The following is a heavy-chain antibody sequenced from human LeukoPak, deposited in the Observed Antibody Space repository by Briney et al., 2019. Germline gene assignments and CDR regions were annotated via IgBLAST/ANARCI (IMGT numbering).Heavy chain of an antibody. CDR3: ARYPAGSGRSAR. D-gene: IGHD3-10*01. CDR1: GDSVSSGGYH. V-gene: IGHV4-61*08. Sequence: SETLSLTCAVSGDSVSSGGYHWSWIRQPTGKGLEWIGQIVNSGSANYNPSLKSRVTISLDTSKNQFSLKVTSVTMADTAVYYCARYPAGSGRSARWGQGTLVTVSS. J-gene: IGHJ4*02. CDR2: IVNSGSA.